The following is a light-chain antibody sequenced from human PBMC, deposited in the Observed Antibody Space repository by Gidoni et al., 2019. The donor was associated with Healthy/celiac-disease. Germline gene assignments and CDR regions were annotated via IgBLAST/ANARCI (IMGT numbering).Light chain of an antibody. J-gene: IGKJ2*01. CDR3: QQYGSSPQT. CDR1: QSVSSSY. V-gene: IGKV3-20*01. Sequence: DILLTQSPGTLSVSPGERATLSCSASQSVSSSYLSWYQQKPGQAPRLLIYGASSRATGIPDRCSGSGSGTDFTLTISRLEPEDFAVYYCQQYGSSPQTFGQGTKLEIK. CDR2: GAS.